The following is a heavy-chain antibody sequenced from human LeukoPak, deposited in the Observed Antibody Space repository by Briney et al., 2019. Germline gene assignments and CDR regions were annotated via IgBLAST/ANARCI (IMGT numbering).Heavy chain of an antibody. CDR2: ISYDGSNK. Sequence: GGSLRLSCAASGFTFSSYAMHWVRQAPGKGLERVAVISYDGSNKYYADSVKGRFTISRDNSKNTLYLQMNSLRAEDTAVYYCARERGYIVVVPAAIYGMDVWGQGTTVTVSS. D-gene: IGHD2-2*02. V-gene: IGHV3-30-3*01. CDR1: GFTFSSYA. J-gene: IGHJ6*02. CDR3: ARERGYIVVVPAAIYGMDV.